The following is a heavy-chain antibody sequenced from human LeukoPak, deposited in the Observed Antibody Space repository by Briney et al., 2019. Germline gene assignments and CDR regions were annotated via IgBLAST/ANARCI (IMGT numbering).Heavy chain of an antibody. CDR2: INPNSGGT. Sequence: ASVKVSCKASGYTFTGYYMHWARQAPGQGLEWMGWINPNSGGTNYAQKFQGRVTMTRDTSISTAYMELSRLRSDDTAVYYCARGYCTHGVCYSNFDYWDQGTLVTLSS. D-gene: IGHD2-8*01. V-gene: IGHV1-2*02. CDR1: GYTFTGYY. J-gene: IGHJ4*02. CDR3: ARGYCTHGVCYSNFDY.